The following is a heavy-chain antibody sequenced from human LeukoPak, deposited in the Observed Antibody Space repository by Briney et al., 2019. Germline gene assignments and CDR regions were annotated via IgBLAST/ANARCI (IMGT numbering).Heavy chain of an antibody. CDR2: ISSRSSTI. CDR3: ARGTYYFDY. J-gene: IGHJ4*02. V-gene: IGHV3-48*02. CDR1: GFTFSTYS. D-gene: IGHD3/OR15-3a*01. Sequence: PGGSLRLSCAASGFTFSTYSINWVRQAPGKGLEWVSYISSRSSTIYYADSVKGRFTISRDNAKNSLYLQMNSLREEDTAVYYCARGTYYFDYWGQGTLVTVSS.